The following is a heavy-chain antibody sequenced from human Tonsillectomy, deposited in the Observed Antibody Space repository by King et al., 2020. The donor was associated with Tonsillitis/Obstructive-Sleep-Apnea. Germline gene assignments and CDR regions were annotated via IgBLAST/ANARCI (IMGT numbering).Heavy chain of an antibody. CDR2: IYYSGST. D-gene: IGHD6-6*01. Sequence: VQLQESGPGLVKPSETLSLTCTVSGGSISSYYWSWLRQPPGKGLEWIGYIYYSGSTNYNPSLKSRVTISVDTSKNQFSLKLSSVTAADTAVYYCAKSYRNSYQFDYWGQGTLVTVSS. CDR3: AKSYRNSYQFDY. J-gene: IGHJ4*02. CDR1: GGSISSYY. V-gene: IGHV4-59*01.